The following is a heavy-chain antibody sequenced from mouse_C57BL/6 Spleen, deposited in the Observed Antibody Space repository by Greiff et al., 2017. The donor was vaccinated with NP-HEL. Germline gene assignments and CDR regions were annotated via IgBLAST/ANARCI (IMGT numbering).Heavy chain of an antibody. CDR2: IDPENGDT. CDR3: TPTTVVAPRFAY. Sequence: VQLQQSGAELVRPGASVKLSCTASGFNIKDDYMHWVKQRPEQGLEWIGWIDPENGDTEYASKFQGKATITADTSSNTAYLQLSSLTSEDTAVYYCTPTTVVAPRFAYWGQGTLVTVSA. J-gene: IGHJ3*01. CDR1: GFNIKDDY. D-gene: IGHD1-1*01. V-gene: IGHV14-4*01.